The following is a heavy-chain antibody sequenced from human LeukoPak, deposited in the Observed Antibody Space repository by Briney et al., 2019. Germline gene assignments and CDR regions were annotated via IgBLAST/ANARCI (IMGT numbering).Heavy chain of an antibody. CDR2: ISGYTGHT. Sequence: ASVKVSCKASGYTFTSYGINWVRPAPGQGLEWLGWISGYTGHTNYVQKIQGRVTMTTDTSTNTAYMELRSLRSDDTAVYYCARGPGIAVAGVFDYWGQGRLVTVSS. J-gene: IGHJ4*02. CDR3: ARGPGIAVAGVFDY. CDR1: GYTFTSYG. V-gene: IGHV1-18*04. D-gene: IGHD6-19*01.